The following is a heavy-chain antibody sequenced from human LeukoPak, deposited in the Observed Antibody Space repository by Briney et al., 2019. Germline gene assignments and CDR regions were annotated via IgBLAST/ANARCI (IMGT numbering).Heavy chain of an antibody. CDR2: ISAYNGNT. D-gene: IGHD2-2*01. CDR3: ARDSFPLPPDIVVVPAANY. CDR1: GYTFTSFG. V-gene: IGHV1-18*01. J-gene: IGHJ4*02. Sequence: ASVRVSCKASGYTFTSFGISGVRQAPGQGLEWMGWISAYNGNTNYAQKLQGRVTMTTDTSTSTAYMELRSLRSDDTAVYYCARDSFPLPPDIVVVPAANYWGQGTLVTVSS.